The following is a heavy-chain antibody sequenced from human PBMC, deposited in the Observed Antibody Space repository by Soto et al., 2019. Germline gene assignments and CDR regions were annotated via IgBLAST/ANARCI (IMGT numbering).Heavy chain of an antibody. CDR3: ARDHYDFGFDP. D-gene: IGHD3-3*01. Sequence: ASVKVSCKASGYTFTSYDINWVRQATGQGLEWMGWINASNGNTRYAQKFQGRVTITRDTSASTAYMELSSLRSEDTAVYYCARDHYDFGFDPWGQGTLVTVSS. CDR1: GYTFTSYD. V-gene: IGHV1-3*01. CDR2: INASNGNT. J-gene: IGHJ5*02.